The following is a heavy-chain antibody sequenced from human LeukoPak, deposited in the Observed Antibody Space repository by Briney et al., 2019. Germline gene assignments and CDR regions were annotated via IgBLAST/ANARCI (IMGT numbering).Heavy chain of an antibody. CDR1: GGTFSSYA. V-gene: IGHV1-69*05. D-gene: IGHD2-2*01. J-gene: IGHJ1*01. Sequence: GASVKVSCKASGGTFSSYAISWVRQAPGQGLEWMGGIIPIFGTANYAQKFQGRVTITTDESASTAYMELSSLRSEDTAVYYCARGYCSSTSCQYFQHWGQGTLVTVSS. CDR2: IIPIFGTA. CDR3: ARGYCSSTSCQYFQH.